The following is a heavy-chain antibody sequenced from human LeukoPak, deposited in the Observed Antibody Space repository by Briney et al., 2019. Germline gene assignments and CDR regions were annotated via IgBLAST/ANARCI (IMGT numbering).Heavy chain of an antibody. V-gene: IGHV3-74*01. CDR3: ARDHYGLDAYDI. D-gene: IGHD4-17*01. Sequence: GGSLRLSCAASGFTFKSYWMHWVRHVPGKGLVWVSRINDDGRVTGYADSAKGRFTISRDNAKNTLYLQMNSLRAEDTALYYCARDHYGLDAYDIWGQGTMVTVSS. CDR1: GFTFKSYW. J-gene: IGHJ3*02. CDR2: INDDGRVT.